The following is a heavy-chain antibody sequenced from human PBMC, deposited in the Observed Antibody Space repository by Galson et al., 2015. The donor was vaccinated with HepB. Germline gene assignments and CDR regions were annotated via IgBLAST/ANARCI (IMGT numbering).Heavy chain of an antibody. CDR2: INSDGSST. CDR3: AARLLHSGGMDV. V-gene: IGHV3-74*01. J-gene: IGHJ6*02. CDR1: GFTFSSYW. D-gene: IGHD3-10*01. Sequence: SLRLSCAASGFTFSSYWMHRVRQAPGKGLVWVSRINSDGSSTSYAGSVKGRFTISRDNAKNTLYLQMNSLRAEDTAVYYCAARLLHSGGMDVWGQGTTVTVSS.